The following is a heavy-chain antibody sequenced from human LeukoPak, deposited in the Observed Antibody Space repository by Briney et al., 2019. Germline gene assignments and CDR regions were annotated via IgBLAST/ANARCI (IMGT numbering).Heavy chain of an antibody. CDR3: AREDYYDSSGSHY. CDR2: IKQDGSEK. D-gene: IGHD3-22*01. CDR1: GFTFSSYS. J-gene: IGHJ4*02. Sequence: GGSLRLSCAASGFTFSSYSMNWVRQAPGKRLEWVANIKQDGSEKYYVDSVKGRFTISRDNAKNSLYLQMNSLRAEDTAVCYCAREDYYDSSGSHYWGQGTLVTVSS. V-gene: IGHV3-7*01.